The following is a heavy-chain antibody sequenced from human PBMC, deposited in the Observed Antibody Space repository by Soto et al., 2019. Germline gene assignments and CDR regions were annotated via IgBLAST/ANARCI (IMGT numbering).Heavy chain of an antibody. CDR1: GFTFSSYA. CDR3: AKGEYRSSSRYWNWFDP. V-gene: IGHV3-23*01. J-gene: IGHJ5*02. D-gene: IGHD6-13*01. CDR2: ISGSGGST. Sequence: GGSLRLSCAASGFTFSSYAMSWVRQAPGKGLEWVSAISGSGGSTYYADSVKGRFTISRDNSKNTLYLQMNSLRAEDTAVYYCAKGEYRSSSRYWNWFDPWGQGTLVTVSS.